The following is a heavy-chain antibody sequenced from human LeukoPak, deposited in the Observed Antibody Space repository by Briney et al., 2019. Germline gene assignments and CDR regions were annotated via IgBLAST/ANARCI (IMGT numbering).Heavy chain of an antibody. V-gene: IGHV4-31*03. CDR2: IYYSGST. CDR1: GGPISSGGYY. J-gene: IGHJ5*02. CDR3: ARDSYDILTGYSRFDP. Sequence: SQTLSLTCTVSGGPISSGGYYWSWIRQHPGKGLEWIGYIYYSGSTYYNPSLKSRVTISVDTSKNQFSLKLSSVTAADTAVYYCARDSYDILTGYSRFDPWGQGTLVTVSS. D-gene: IGHD3-9*01.